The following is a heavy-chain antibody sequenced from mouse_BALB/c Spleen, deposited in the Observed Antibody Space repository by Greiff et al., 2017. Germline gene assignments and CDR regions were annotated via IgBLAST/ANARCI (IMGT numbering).Heavy chain of an antibody. D-gene: IGHD1-1*01. CDR1: GFTFSSYA. Sequence: EVKLVESGGGLVKPGGSLKLSCAASGFTFSSYAMSWVRQTPEKRLEWVASISSGGSTYYPDSVKGRFTISRDNARNILYLQMSSLRSEDTAMYYCARGLAYYYGSSGFAYWGQGTLVTVSA. V-gene: IGHV5-6-5*01. J-gene: IGHJ3*01. CDR2: ISSGGST. CDR3: ARGLAYYYGSSGFAY.